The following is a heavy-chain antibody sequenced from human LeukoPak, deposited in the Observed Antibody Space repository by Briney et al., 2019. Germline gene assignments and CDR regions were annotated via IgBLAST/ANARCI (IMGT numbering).Heavy chain of an antibody. CDR1: GGSISSYY. Sequence: TSETLSLTCTVSGGSISSYYWSWIRQPAGKGLEWIGRIYTSGSTNYNPSLKSRVTMSVDTSKNQFSLKLSSVTAADTAVYYCARDWATVTTFDAFDIWSQGTMVTVSS. V-gene: IGHV4-4*07. D-gene: IGHD4-17*01. CDR2: IYTSGST. J-gene: IGHJ3*02. CDR3: ARDWATVTTFDAFDI.